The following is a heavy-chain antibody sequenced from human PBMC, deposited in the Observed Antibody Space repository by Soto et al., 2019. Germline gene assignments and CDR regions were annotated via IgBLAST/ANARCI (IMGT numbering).Heavy chain of an antibody. J-gene: IGHJ3*02. V-gene: IGHV1-3*01. D-gene: IGHD6-19*01. CDR3: ARGNSGAFEI. Sequence: QVQLVQSGAEVKKPGASVKVSCKASGYTLTTYSMHWVRQAPGQRLEWMGWMNPLNGDTKYSQRFQGRLTIIRDTSGSTAYMELSSLRSEDTAIYYCARGNSGAFEIWGQGTMVTVSS. CDR1: GYTLTTYS. CDR2: MNPLNGDT.